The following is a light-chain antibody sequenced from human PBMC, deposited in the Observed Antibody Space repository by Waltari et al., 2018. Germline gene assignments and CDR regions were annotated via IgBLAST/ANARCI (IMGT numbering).Light chain of an antibody. Sequence: YELTQAPSVSVSPGQTATITCSGDKLGEKTVCWYQQKPGQSPVLVIYHDSKRPSGISDRFSGSNSGNTATLTISGTQTTDEADFYCQAWDSSTGVFGGGTKLTVL. CDR1: KLGEKT. J-gene: IGLJ3*02. CDR2: HDS. V-gene: IGLV3-1*01. CDR3: QAWDSSTGV.